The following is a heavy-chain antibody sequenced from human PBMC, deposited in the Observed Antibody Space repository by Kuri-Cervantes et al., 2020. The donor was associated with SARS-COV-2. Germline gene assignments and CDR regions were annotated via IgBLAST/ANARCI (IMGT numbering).Heavy chain of an antibody. J-gene: IGHJ3*01. V-gene: IGHV3-7*03. D-gene: IGHD6-19*01. CDR1: EFTFGDYA. Sequence: GGSLRLSCTASEFTFGDYAMSWFRQAPGKGLEWVANIKQDGSEKYYVDPVKGRYTISRDNAKNSLYLQMNSLRADDTAVYYCAKDVLAVAGIGVNGLDVWGQGTMVTVSS. CDR2: IKQDGSEK. CDR3: AKDVLAVAGIGVNGLDV.